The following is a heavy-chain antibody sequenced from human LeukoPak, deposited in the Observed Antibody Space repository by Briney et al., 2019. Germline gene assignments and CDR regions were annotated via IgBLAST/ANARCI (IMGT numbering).Heavy chain of an antibody. J-gene: IGHJ3*02. D-gene: IGHD6-13*01. CDR2: ISSSSSSI. V-gene: IGHV3-48*02. CDR1: GFIFNYYS. Sequence: AGGSLRLSCAASGFIFNYYSMNWVRQAPGKGLEWVSYISSSSSSIYYADSVKGRFTISRDNAKNSLYLQMNSLRDEDTAVYYCAREIGGSSSPGDDAFDIWGQGTMVTVSS. CDR3: AREIGGSSSPGDDAFDI.